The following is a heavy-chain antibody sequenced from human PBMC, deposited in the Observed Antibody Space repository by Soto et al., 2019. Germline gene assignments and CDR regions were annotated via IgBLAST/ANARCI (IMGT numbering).Heavy chain of an antibody. CDR3: ARVSSIAVAGTVWFDP. J-gene: IGHJ5*02. Sequence: SETLSLTCTVSGGSISSGDYYWSWIRQPPGKGLEWIGYIYYSGSTYYNPSLKSRVTISVDTSKNQFSLKLSSVTAADTAVYYCARVSSIAVAGTVWFDPWGQGTLVTVSS. CDR2: IYYSGST. D-gene: IGHD6-19*01. CDR1: GGSISSGDYY. V-gene: IGHV4-30-4*01.